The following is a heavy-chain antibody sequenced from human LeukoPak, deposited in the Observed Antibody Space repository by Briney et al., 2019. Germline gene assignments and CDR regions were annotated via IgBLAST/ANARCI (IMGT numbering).Heavy chain of an antibody. CDR2: ISYDGSNK. D-gene: IGHD1-26*01. CDR1: GFTFNIFW. Sequence: GGSLRLSCAASGFTFNIFWMSWVRQAPGKGLEWVAVISYDGSNKYYADSVKGRFTISRDNSKNTLYLQVNSLRAEDTAVYYCAKDQGLVGATTFDYWGQGTLVTVSS. CDR3: AKDQGLVGATTFDY. V-gene: IGHV3-30*18. J-gene: IGHJ4*02.